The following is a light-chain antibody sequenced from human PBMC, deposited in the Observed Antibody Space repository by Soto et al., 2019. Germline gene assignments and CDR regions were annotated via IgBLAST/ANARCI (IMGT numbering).Light chain of an antibody. CDR3: VAWDDSLNDWV. CDR1: SSNIGSYT. CDR2: TDN. V-gene: IGLV1-44*01. J-gene: IGLJ3*02. Sequence: QSVLTQPPSASGTPGQRVTISSSGSSSNIGSYTVSWYQQLPGTAPKLLIYTDNKRPSGVPDRFSGAKSGTSASLAISGLQSEDEADYYCVAWDDSLNDWVFGGGTKLTVL.